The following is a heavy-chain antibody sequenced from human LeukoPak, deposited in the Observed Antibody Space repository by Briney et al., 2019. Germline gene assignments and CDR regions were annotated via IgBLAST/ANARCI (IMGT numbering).Heavy chain of an antibody. CDR1: SGSISTYY. D-gene: IGHD6-13*01. J-gene: IGHJ6*03. Sequence: SETLSLTCTVSSGSISTYYWSWIRQPPGKGLEWIGYMHYSGSTNYNPSLNSRITMSVNTSKNQFSLKLSSVAAADTAVYYCATFYSFSAYYYYYMDVWGKGTTVTVSS. CDR3: ATFYSFSAYYYYYMDV. CDR2: MHYSGST. V-gene: IGHV4-59*01.